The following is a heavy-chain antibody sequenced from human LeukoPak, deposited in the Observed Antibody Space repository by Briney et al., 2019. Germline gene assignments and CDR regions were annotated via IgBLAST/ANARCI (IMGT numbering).Heavy chain of an antibody. CDR3: ARDHCSSTSCFPSGTNYFDS. CDR1: GFTFSSYT. CDR2: ISSSRSYI. J-gene: IGHJ4*02. V-gene: IGHV3-21*01. Sequence: GGSLRLSCAASGFTFSSYTMNWVRQAPGKGLEWVSSISSSRSYIYNADSVKGRFTISGDNAKNSLYLQMNSLRAEDTAVYYCARDHCSSTSCFPSGTNYFDSWGQGTPVTVSS. D-gene: IGHD2-2*01.